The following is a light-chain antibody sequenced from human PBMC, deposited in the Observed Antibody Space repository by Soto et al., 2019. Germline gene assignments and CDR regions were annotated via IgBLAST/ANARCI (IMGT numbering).Light chain of an antibody. CDR2: GAS. CDR3: QQYGSSPEWT. Sequence: EIVLTQAPRTLSLSLGERATLSCRASQSVSSTYLAWYQQRPGQAPRLLIYGASSRATGIPDRFSGSGSGTDFALTISRLEPEDFAVYYCQQYGSSPEWTFGQGTKVDMK. V-gene: IGKV3-20*01. J-gene: IGKJ1*01. CDR1: QSVSSTY.